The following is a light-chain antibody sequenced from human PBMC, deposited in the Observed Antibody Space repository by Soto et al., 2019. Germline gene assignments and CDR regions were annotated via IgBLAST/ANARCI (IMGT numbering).Light chain of an antibody. CDR2: EVS. CDR3: CSYAGSSTPYV. Sequence: QSDLTQPASVSGFPGQSSTISCTGNSSDVGSYNLVSWYQQHPGKAPKLMIYEVSKRPSGVSNRFSGSKSGNTASLTISGLQAEDEADYYCCSYAGSSTPYVFGTGTKVTVL. CDR1: SSDVGSYNL. J-gene: IGLJ1*01. V-gene: IGLV2-23*02.